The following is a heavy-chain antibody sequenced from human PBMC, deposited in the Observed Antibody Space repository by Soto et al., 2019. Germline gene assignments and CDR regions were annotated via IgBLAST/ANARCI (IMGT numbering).Heavy chain of an antibody. D-gene: IGHD3-10*01. CDR3: AREDGFTTVRGDNYYYGMDV. V-gene: IGHV3-30-3*01. J-gene: IGHJ6*02. CDR1: GFTFSSYA. Sequence: QVQLVESGGGVVQPGRSLRLSCAASGFTFSSYAMHWVRQAQGKGLEWVAVISYDGSNKYYADSVKGRFTISRDNSKNTLYLQMNSLRAEDTAVYYCAREDGFTTVRGDNYYYGMDVWGQGTTVTVSS. CDR2: ISYDGSNK.